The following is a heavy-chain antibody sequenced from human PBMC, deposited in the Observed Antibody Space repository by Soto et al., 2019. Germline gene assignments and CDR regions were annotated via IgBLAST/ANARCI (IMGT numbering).Heavy chain of an antibody. Sequence: PSETLSLTCAVSGGSISSGGYSWSWIRQPPGKGLEWIGYIYHSGSTYYNPSLKSRVTISVDRSKNQFSLKLSSVTAAYTAVYYCARVGEYEWLWFDPWGQGTLVTVSS. D-gene: IGHD3-3*01. CDR2: IYHSGST. CDR1: GGSISSGGYS. CDR3: ARVGEYEWLWFDP. V-gene: IGHV4-30-2*01. J-gene: IGHJ5*02.